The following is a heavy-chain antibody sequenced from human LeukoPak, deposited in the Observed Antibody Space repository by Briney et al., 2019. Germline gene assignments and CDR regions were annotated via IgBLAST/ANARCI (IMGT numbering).Heavy chain of an antibody. V-gene: IGHV4-38-2*02. Sequence: SETLSLTCTVSGYSISSGYYWGWIRQPPGKGLEWIGSIYHSGSTYYNPSLKSRVTISVDTSKNQFSLKLSPVTAADTAVYYCARALGGIAAATAYYDSSGYYYVDAFDIWGQGTMVTVSS. CDR1: GYSISSGYY. D-gene: IGHD3-22*01. J-gene: IGHJ3*02. CDR3: ARALGGIAAATAYYDSSGYYYVDAFDI. CDR2: IYHSGST.